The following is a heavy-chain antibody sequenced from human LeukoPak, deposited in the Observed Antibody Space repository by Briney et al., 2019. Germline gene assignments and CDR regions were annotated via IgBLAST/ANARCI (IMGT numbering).Heavy chain of an antibody. J-gene: IGHJ4*02. D-gene: IGHD3-3*01. Sequence: PSETLSLTCTVSGGSISSSSYYWGWIRQPPGKGLEWIGSIYYSGSTYYNPSLKSRVTISVDTSKNQFSLKLSSVTAADTAVYYCARRGYYKPYYFDYWGQGTLVTVSS. CDR2: IYYSGST. CDR1: GGSISSSSYY. V-gene: IGHV4-39*01. CDR3: ARRGYYKPYYFDY.